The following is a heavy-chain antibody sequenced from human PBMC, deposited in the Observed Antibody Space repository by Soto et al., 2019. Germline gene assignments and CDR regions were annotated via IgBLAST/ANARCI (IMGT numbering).Heavy chain of an antibody. CDR2: ISYDGSNK. D-gene: IGHD5-18*01. CDR3: ARRRGYSYVGAFDI. Sequence: QVQLVESGGGVVQPGRSLRLSCAASGFTFSSYAMHWVRQAPGKGLEWVAVISYDGSNKYYADSVKGRFTISRDNSKNKLYLQMNSLRAEDTAVYYCARRRGYSYVGAFDIWGQGTMVTVSS. V-gene: IGHV3-30-3*01. CDR1: GFTFSSYA. J-gene: IGHJ3*02.